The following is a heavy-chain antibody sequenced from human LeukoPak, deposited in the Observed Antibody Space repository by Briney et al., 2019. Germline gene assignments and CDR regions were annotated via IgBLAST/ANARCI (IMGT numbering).Heavy chain of an antibody. V-gene: IGHV1-18*01. CDR3: ARGPPSIPIFGVVVGPDDY. CDR2: ISAYNGNT. J-gene: IGHJ4*02. D-gene: IGHD3-3*01. CDR1: GYTFTSYG. Sequence: ASVKVSCKASGYTFTSYGISWVRQAPGQGLEWMRWISAYNGNTNYAQKLQGRVTMTTDTSTSTAYMELRSLRSDDTAVYYCARGPPSIPIFGVVVGPDDYWGQGTLLTVSS.